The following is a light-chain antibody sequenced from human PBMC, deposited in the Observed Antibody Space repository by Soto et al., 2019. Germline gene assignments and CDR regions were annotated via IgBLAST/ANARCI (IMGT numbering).Light chain of an antibody. V-gene: IGLV2-23*01. J-gene: IGLJ1*01. Sequence: SPLVHPASLSWYRGQSVTISCSGTSSDVGSYNLVSWYQQHPDKAPKLMIYEGSKRPSGVSNRFSGSTSGNTASLTISGLQAEDEADYYCCSYAGSSTFVFGTGTKVTVL. CDR1: SSDVGSYNL. CDR2: EGS. CDR3: CSYAGSSTFV.